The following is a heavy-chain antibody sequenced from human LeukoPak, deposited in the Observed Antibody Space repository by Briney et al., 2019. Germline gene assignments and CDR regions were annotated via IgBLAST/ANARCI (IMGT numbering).Heavy chain of an antibody. D-gene: IGHD6-13*01. J-gene: IGHJ4*02. CDR3: ARDDIAAAGQKTGYFDY. V-gene: IGHV4-4*02. Sequence: PSETLSLTCAVSGGSISSSNWWSWVRQPPGKGLEWIGEIYHSGSTNYNPSLKSRVTISVDKPKNQFSLKLSSVTAADTAVYYCARDDIAAAGQKTGYFDYWGQGTLVTVSS. CDR2: IYHSGST. CDR1: GGSISSSNW.